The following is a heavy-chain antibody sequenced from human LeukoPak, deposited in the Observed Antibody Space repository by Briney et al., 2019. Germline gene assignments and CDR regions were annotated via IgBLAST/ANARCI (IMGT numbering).Heavy chain of an antibody. J-gene: IGHJ5*02. V-gene: IGHV4-34*01. CDR1: GVSLSGYY. CDR3: ARDRAWGPSIAAAAVGWFDP. D-gene: IGHD6-13*01. Sequence: SETLSLTCAVYGVSLSGYYWSWIRQSPGKGLEWIGEINHSGSTNYNPSLKSRVTISVDTSKNQFSLKLSSVTAADTAVYYCARDRAWGPSIAAAAVGWFDPWGQGTLVTVSS. CDR2: INHSGST.